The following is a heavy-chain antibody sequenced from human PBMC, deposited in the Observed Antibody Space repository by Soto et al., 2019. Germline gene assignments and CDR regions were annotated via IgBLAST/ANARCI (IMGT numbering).Heavy chain of an antibody. CDR1: GGSISSSNW. CDR2: IYHSGST. D-gene: IGHD1-7*01. V-gene: IGHV4-4*02. J-gene: IGHJ4*02. Sequence: QVQLQEAGPGLVKPSGTLSLTCAVSGGSISSSNWWSWVSQPPGKGLEWIGEIYHSGSTNYNPSLKSRVTISVDKSNNQFSLKLSSVTAADTAVYYCARSTRSGTTFDYWGQGTLVTVSS. CDR3: ARSTRSGTTFDY.